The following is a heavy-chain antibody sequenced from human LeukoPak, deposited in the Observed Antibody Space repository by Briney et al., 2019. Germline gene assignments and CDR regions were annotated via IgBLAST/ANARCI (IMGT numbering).Heavy chain of an antibody. V-gene: IGHV3-21*01. CDR3: ARDQGDYGPLSYYYYYMDV. Sequence: GGSLRLSCAASGFTFSSYSMNRVRQAPGKGLEWVSSISSSSSYIYYADSVKGRFTISRDNAKNSLYLQMNSLRAEDTAVYYCARDQGDYGPLSYYYYYMDVWGKGTTVTISS. CDR1: GFTFSSYS. D-gene: IGHD4-17*01. CDR2: ISSSSSYI. J-gene: IGHJ6*03.